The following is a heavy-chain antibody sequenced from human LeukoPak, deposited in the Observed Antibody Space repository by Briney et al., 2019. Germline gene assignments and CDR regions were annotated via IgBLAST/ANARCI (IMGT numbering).Heavy chain of an antibody. D-gene: IGHD3-10*01. CDR1: GFTFTSSA. Sequence: SVKVSCKASGFTFTSSAVQWVRQARGQRLEWIGWIVVCSGNTNYAQKFQERVTITRDMSTSTAYMELSSLRSEDTAVYCCAADPLFNYYGSGSYPNPDYWGQGTLVTVSS. CDR2: IVVCSGNT. J-gene: IGHJ4*02. V-gene: IGHV1-58*01. CDR3: AADPLFNYYGSGSYPNPDY.